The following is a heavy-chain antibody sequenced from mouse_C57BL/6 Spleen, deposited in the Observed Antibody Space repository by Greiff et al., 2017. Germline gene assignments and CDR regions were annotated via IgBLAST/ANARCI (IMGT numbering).Heavy chain of an antibody. D-gene: IGHD2-4*01. CDR1: GSAFSSSW. J-gene: IGHJ3*01. CDR3: ARDEDDYDGGTFAY. CDR2: IYPGDGDT. Sequence: QVQLKQSGPELVKPGASVTISCKASGSAFSSSWMNWVKQRPGKGLEWIGRIYPGDGDTNYNGKFKGKATLTADKSSSTAYMQLSSLTSEDSAVYFCARDEDDYDGGTFAYWGQGTLVTVSA. V-gene: IGHV1-82*01.